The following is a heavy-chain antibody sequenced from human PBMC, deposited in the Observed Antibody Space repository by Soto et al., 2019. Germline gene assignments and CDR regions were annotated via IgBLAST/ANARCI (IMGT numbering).Heavy chain of an antibody. V-gene: IGHV3-23*01. D-gene: IGHD3-10*01. Sequence: PGGSLRLSCAASGFTFSSYAMSWVRQAPGKGLEWVSAISGSGGSTYYADSVKGRFTISRDNSKNTLYLQMNSLRAEDTAVYYCARDGHDLYYGSGSTTLDYWGQGTLVTVSS. J-gene: IGHJ4*02. CDR2: ISGSGGST. CDR1: GFTFSSYA. CDR3: ARDGHDLYYGSGSTTLDY.